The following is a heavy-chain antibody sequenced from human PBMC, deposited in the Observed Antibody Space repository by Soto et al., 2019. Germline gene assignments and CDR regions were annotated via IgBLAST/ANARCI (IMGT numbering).Heavy chain of an antibody. CDR3: ASSYTGYLDH. J-gene: IGHJ4*02. V-gene: IGHV4-31*03. CDR1: GGSMGSGAYY. Sequence: SETMSLACSVSGGSMGSGAYYWDCRRQRPVKGPDRTSYINHTENPNYNPSLRSRTTTSANTSENQFTLKLTSVTDADTSVYYCASSYTGYLDHWGQGTLVTVSS. D-gene: IGHD3-9*01. CDR2: INHTENP.